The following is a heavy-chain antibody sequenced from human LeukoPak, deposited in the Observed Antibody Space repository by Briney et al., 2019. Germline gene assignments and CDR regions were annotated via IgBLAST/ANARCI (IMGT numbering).Heavy chain of an antibody. CDR3: ARVAYDSSGYCLDY. CDR1: GSTFDDYG. J-gene: IGHJ4*02. D-gene: IGHD3-22*01. Sequence: RPGGPLRLSCAASGSTFDDYGMSWVRQAPGKGLEWVSGINWNGGSTGYADSVKGRFTISRDNAKNSLYLQMNSLRAEDTALYHCARVAYDSSGYCLDYWGQGTLVTVSS. V-gene: IGHV3-20*01. CDR2: INWNGGST.